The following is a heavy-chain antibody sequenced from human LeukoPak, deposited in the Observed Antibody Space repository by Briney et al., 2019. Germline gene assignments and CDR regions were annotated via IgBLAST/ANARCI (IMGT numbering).Heavy chain of an antibody. J-gene: IGHJ5*02. CDR3: ARDLGQYYDTSDNWFDP. CDR1: GFMFSDYW. Sequence: PGGSLRLSCSASGFMFSDYWMGWVRQAPGKGLESVANINQDGTQKYYEDSVKGRFTISRDNAKKSLYLQMNSLRAEDTAVYYCARDLGQYYDTSDNWFDPWGQGTLVTVSS. D-gene: IGHD3-22*01. V-gene: IGHV3-7*01. CDR2: INQDGTQK.